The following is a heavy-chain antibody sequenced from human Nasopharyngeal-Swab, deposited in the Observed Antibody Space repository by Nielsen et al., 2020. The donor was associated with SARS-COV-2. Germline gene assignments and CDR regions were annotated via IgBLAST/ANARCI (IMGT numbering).Heavy chain of an antibody. V-gene: IGHV4-34*01. Sequence: SETLSLTCAVYGGSFSGYYWSWIRQLPGKGLEWIGEINHSGSTNSNPSLKSRITISVDTSKNQFSLKLSSVTAADTAVYFCARGHYCSGGSCVNSWQRYYYYGMEVWGQGTTVTVPS. J-gene: IGHJ6*02. CDR3: ARGHYCSGGSCVNSWQRYYYYGMEV. CDR1: GGSFSGYY. CDR2: INHSGST. D-gene: IGHD2-15*01.